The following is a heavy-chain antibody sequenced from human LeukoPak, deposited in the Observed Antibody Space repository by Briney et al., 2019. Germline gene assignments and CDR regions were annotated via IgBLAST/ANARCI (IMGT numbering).Heavy chain of an antibody. CDR3: ARDPSSSRIPFDY. CDR1: GFTFSSYS. J-gene: IGHJ4*02. D-gene: IGHD6-13*01. Sequence: GGSLRLSCAASGFTFSSYSMNWVRQAPGKGLEWVSHISSTSSNIFYADSVKGRFTISRDSAKNSVYLQMNSLRAEDTAVYYCARDPSSSRIPFDYWGQGTLVTVSS. V-gene: IGHV3-48*01. CDR2: ISSTSSNI.